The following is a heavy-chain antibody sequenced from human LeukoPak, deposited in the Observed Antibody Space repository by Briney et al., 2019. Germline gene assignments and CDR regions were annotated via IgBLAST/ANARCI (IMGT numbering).Heavy chain of an antibody. J-gene: IGHJ5*02. CDR1: GGSISSCGYY. D-gene: IGHD3-22*01. CDR2: IYYSGST. Sequence: SQTLSLTCTVSGGSISSCGYYWSWIRQHPGKGLEWIGYIYYSGSTYYNPSLKSRVTISVDTSKNQFSLKLSSVTAADTAVYYCARDRRPYYYDSSGGDAWFDPWGQGTLVTVSS. V-gene: IGHV4-31*03. CDR3: ARDRRPYYYDSSGGDAWFDP.